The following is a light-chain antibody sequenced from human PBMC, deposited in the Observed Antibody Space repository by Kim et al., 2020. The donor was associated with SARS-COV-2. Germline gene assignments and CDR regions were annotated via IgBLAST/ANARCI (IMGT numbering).Light chain of an antibody. V-gene: IGKV3-15*01. J-gene: IGKJ5*01. CDR1: QSVSSH. Sequence: SPWEKATLSCRASQSVSSHLGWYQQKPGQAPRLLIYDTSTRATGVPARFSGSGSGTEFTLTISSLQSEDFAVYYCQQYNSWPPITFGQGTRLEIK. CDR2: DTS. CDR3: QQYNSWPPIT.